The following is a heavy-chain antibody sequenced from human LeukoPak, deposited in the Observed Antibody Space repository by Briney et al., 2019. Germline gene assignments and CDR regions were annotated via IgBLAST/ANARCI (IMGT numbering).Heavy chain of an antibody. Sequence: PSETLSLTCTVSGGSISSSSYYWHWIRQPPGKGLEWIGTIYYSGSTYYNPSLKSRVTISVDTSKNQFSLKLSSVTAADTAVYYCARLSGSPDYWGQGTLVTVSS. CDR3: ARLSGSPDY. J-gene: IGHJ4*02. CDR2: IYYSGST. CDR1: GGSISSSSYY. V-gene: IGHV4-39*01. D-gene: IGHD1-26*01.